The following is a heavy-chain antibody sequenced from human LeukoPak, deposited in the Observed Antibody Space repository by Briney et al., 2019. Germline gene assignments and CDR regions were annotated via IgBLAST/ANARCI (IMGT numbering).Heavy chain of an antibody. J-gene: IGHJ4*02. CDR1: GGSISSYY. D-gene: IGHD3-22*01. CDR2: IYYSGST. V-gene: IGHV4-59*01. Sequence: SETLSLTCTVSGGSISSYYWSWIRQPPGKGLEWIGYIYYSGSTNYNPSLKSRVTISVDTSKNQFSLKLSSVTAADTAVYYCARDGVLSYYYDSSGYSDYWGQGTLVTVSS. CDR3: ARDGVLSYYYDSSGYSDY.